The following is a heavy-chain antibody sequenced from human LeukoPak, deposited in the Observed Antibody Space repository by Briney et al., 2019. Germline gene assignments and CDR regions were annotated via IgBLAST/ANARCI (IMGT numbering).Heavy chain of an antibody. CDR1: GVSINTCRYY. CDR2: KYYSGST. CDR3: ARGRSYGFDFDS. D-gene: IGHD5-18*01. J-gene: IGHJ4*02. Sequence: SETLSLTCDVSGVSINTCRYYWTWIRQPPGKGLEWIGYKYYSGSTRYNSSLRSRLTISLDSSKNQFSLRLTSVTAADTAVYYCARGRSYGFDFDSWGPGTLVIVSS. V-gene: IGHV4-61*01.